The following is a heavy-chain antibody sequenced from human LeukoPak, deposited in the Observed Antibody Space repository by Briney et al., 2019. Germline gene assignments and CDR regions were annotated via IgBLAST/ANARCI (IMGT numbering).Heavy chain of an antibody. Sequence: WETLSLTCTVSGCSISSYYWSWIRQPPGKGLEWVGCIYYSGSTNYNPSLKSRVTISVDTSKNQFSLKLSSVTAADTAVYYCARAEDTSVRGVPYVFDYWGQGTLVTVSS. CDR1: GCSISSYY. D-gene: IGHD3-10*01. CDR3: ARAEDTSVRGVPYVFDY. V-gene: IGHV4-59*01. J-gene: IGHJ4*02. CDR2: IYYSGST.